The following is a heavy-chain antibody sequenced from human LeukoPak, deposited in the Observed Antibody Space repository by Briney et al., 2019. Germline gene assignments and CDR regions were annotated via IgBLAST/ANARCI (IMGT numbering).Heavy chain of an antibody. V-gene: IGHV4-34*01. J-gene: IGHJ4*02. Sequence: SETLSLTCAVYGGSFSGYYWSWIRQPPGKGLEWIGEINHSGSTNYNPSLKSRVTISVDTSKNQFSLKLSSVTAADTAVYYCARGYAIENEYYFNYWGQGTLVTVSS. CDR3: ARGYAIENEYYFNY. CDR1: GGSFSGYY. CDR2: INHSGST. D-gene: IGHD2-8*01.